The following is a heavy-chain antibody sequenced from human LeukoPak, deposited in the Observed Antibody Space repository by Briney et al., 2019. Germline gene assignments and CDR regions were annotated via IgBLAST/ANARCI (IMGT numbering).Heavy chain of an antibody. D-gene: IGHD6-13*01. CDR1: GFTFSSYW. CDR2: ISWNSSSI. V-gene: IGHV3-9*01. J-gene: IGHJ4*02. Sequence: GGSLRLSCAASGFTFSSYWMHWVRQAPGKGLEWVSGISWNSSSIDYTDSVKGRFTISRDNAKNSLFLQMNSLRAEDTALYYCAKEGARLGIAVSGPFDYWGQGTLVTVSS. CDR3: AKEGARLGIAVSGPFDY.